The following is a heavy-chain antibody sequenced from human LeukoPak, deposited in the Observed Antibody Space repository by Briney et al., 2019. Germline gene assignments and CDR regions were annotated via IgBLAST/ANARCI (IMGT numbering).Heavy chain of an antibody. Sequence: GRSLRLSCATSGFTFSSYGMHWVRQAPGKGLEWVAVIWYDGSNKYYADSVKGRFTISRDNSKNTLYLQMNSLRAEDTAVYYCARGEVYYDSSGYPIDYWGQGTLVTVSS. J-gene: IGHJ4*02. CDR3: ARGEVYYDSSGYPIDY. D-gene: IGHD3-22*01. CDR2: IWYDGSNK. CDR1: GFTFSSYG. V-gene: IGHV3-33*01.